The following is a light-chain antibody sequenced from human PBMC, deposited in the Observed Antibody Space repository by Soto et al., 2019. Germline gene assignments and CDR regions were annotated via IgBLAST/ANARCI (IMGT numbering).Light chain of an antibody. V-gene: IGKV3-11*01. J-gene: IGKJ4*01. CDR1: QKISSY. Sequence: EIVLTQSPGTLSLSPGERATLSYRASQKISSYLAWYQQKPGQAPRLLIYDASNRATGIPARFSGSGSGTDFTLTISSLEPEDFAVYYCQQRSNWPPLTFGGGTKVVIK. CDR3: QQRSNWPPLT. CDR2: DAS.